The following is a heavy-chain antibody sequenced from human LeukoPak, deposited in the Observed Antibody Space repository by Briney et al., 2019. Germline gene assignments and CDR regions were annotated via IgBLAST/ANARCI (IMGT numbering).Heavy chain of an antibody. CDR1: GFTFSTYG. CDR2: MSSDGSNK. CDR3: AKAQPTLISRSFDC. D-gene: IGHD3-10*01. Sequence: PGGSLRLSCAASGFTFSTYGMHWVRQAPGKGLEWVAVMSSDGSNKYCADSVKGRFTISRDNTKNTLFLQMNSLRVEDTAVYYCAKAQPTLISRSFDCWGQGALVTVSS. J-gene: IGHJ4*02. V-gene: IGHV3-30*18.